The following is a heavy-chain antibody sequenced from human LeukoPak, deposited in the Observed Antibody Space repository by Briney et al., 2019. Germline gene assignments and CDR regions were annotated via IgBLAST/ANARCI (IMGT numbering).Heavy chain of an antibody. V-gene: IGHV1-69*05. D-gene: IGHD3-10*01. Sequence: SVKVSCKASGGTFSSYAISWVRQAPGQGPEWMGGIIPIFGTANYAQKFQGRVTITTDESTSTAYMELSSLRSEDTAVYYCARDTTMVRGVIIRWFDPWGQGTLVTVSS. J-gene: IGHJ5*02. CDR2: IIPIFGTA. CDR3: ARDTTMVRGVIIRWFDP. CDR1: GGTFSSYA.